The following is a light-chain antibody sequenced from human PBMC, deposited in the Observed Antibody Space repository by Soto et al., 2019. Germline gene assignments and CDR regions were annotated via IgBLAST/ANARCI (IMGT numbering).Light chain of an antibody. CDR2: WAS. V-gene: IGKV4-1*01. J-gene: IGKJ4*01. CDR1: QSVVYSSNNENY. CDR3: QQYLSVPLT. Sequence: DIVMTQSPDSLSVSLGERATINCKSSQSVVYSSNNENYLAWYQQKPGQPPKLLISWASTRESGVPDRFTGGGSGTEFTLTISSLQPEHVAIYFCQQYLSVPLTFGWGTKLEIK.